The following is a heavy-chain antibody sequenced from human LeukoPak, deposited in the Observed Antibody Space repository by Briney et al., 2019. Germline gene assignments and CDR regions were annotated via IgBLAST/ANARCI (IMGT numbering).Heavy chain of an antibody. Sequence: SETLSLTCGVYGGSFSDYYWSWIRQPPGKGLEWIGEINHSGSTNYNPSLKSRVTISVDTSKNQFSLKLSSVTAADTAVYYCASGQTWIQPWGQGTLVTVSS. CDR1: GGSFSDYY. D-gene: IGHD5-18*01. CDR2: INHSGST. J-gene: IGHJ5*02. V-gene: IGHV4-34*01. CDR3: ASGQTWIQP.